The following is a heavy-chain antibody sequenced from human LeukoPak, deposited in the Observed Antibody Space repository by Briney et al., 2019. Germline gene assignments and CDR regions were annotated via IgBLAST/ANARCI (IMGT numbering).Heavy chain of an antibody. D-gene: IGHD3-3*01. CDR1: GYTFTGYY. CDR2: INPNSGGT. V-gene: IGHV1-2*02. CDR3: ARDRSTNFGVAKGLYYYMDV. Sequence: ASVKVSCKASGYTFTGYYMHWVRQAPGQGLEWMGWINPNSGGTNYAQKFQGRVTMTRDTSISTAYMELSRLRSDDTAVYYCARDRSTNFGVAKGLYYYMDVWGKGTTVTVSS. J-gene: IGHJ6*03.